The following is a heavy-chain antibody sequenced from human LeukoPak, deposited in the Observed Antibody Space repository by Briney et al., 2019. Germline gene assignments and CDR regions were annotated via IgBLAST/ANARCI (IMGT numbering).Heavy chain of an antibody. CDR1: GGTFSSYV. CDR2: IIPILGTA. V-gene: IGHV1-69*04. D-gene: IGHD3-22*01. Sequence: SVKVSCKASGGTFSSYVISWVRQAPGQGLEWMGRIIPILGTANYAQKFQGRVTITADKSTSTAYMELSSLRSEDTAVYYCASPPADYYDSRDYFDYWGQGTLVTVSS. J-gene: IGHJ4*02. CDR3: ASPPADYYDSRDYFDY.